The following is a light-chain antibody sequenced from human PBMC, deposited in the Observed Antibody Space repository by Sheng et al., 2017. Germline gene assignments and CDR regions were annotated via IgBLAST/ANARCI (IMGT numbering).Light chain of an antibody. CDR2: DAS. CDR1: QSVSSY. V-gene: IGKV3-11*01. CDR3: QKYNSAPWT. J-gene: IGKJ1*01. Sequence: EIVLTQSPATLSLSPGERATLSCRASQSVSSYLAWYQQKVGQAPRLLIYDASNRATGIPARFSGSGSGTDFTLTISSLQPEDVATYYCQKYNSAPWTFGQGTKVEIK.